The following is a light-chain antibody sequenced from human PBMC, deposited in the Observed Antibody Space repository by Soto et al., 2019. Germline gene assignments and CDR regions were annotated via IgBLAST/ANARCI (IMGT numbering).Light chain of an antibody. CDR2: GAS. CDR1: QSVSSSY. J-gene: IGKJ1*01. CDR3: QQYHNSPPT. Sequence: EIVLTQSPGTLSLSPGERATLSCRASQSVSSSYLAWYQRKPGQAPRLLIYGASSRATGIPDRFSGGGSGTDFTLTISSLEPEDFAVYYCQQYHNSPPTFGQGTKVEIK. V-gene: IGKV3-20*01.